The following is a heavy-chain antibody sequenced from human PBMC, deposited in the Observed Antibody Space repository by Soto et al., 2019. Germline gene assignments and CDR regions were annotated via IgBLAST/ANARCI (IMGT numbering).Heavy chain of an antibody. V-gene: IGHV3-64D*08. J-gene: IGHJ4*02. CDR3: VKGVPRPFGIAAAATNFDY. D-gene: IGHD6-13*01. Sequence: GGSLRLSCSASGFTFSSYAMHWVRQAPGKGLEYVSAISSNGGSTYYADFVKGRFTISRDNSKNTLYLQMSSLRAEDTAVYYCVKGVPRPFGIAAAATNFDYWGQGTLVTVSS. CDR1: GFTFSSYA. CDR2: ISSNGGST.